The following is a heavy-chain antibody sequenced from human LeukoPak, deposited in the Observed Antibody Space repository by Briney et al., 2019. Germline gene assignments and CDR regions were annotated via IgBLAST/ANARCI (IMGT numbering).Heavy chain of an antibody. D-gene: IGHD6-13*01. CDR3: ARDLGVYSSSWGVELGY. V-gene: IGHV1-69*13. J-gene: IGHJ4*02. CDR1: GGTFSSYA. Sequence: ASVKVSCKASGGTFSSYAISWVRQAPGQQGLEWMGGIISIFGTAKYAQKFQGRVTITADESTNTAYMELSSLRSEDTAVYYCARDLGVYSSSWGVELGYWGQGTLVTVSS. CDR2: IISIFGTA.